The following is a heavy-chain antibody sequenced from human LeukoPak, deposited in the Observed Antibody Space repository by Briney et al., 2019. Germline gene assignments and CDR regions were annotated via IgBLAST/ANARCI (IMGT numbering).Heavy chain of an antibody. CDR3: AKEVQLWFNWFDP. D-gene: IGHD5-18*01. CDR2: ISGSGGTT. Sequence: GGSLRLSCAASGFTFGNYAMSWVRQAPGKGLEWVSAISGSGGTTYYADSVRGRFSISRDNSKNTLYLQMNSLRAEDTAVYYCAKEVQLWFNWFDPWGQGTLVTVSS. V-gene: IGHV3-23*01. J-gene: IGHJ5*02. CDR1: GFTFGNYA.